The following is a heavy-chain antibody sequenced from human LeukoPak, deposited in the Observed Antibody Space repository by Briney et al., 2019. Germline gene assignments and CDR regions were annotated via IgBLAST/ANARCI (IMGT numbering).Heavy chain of an antibody. V-gene: IGHV1-69*05. Sequence: SVKVSCKASGGTFSSYAFNWLRQAPGQGLEWMGGIIPIFGTANYAQKFQGRVTITTDESTSTAYMELSSLRSEDTAVYYCAREAATTVTMSFWFDPWGQGTLVTVSS. CDR1: GGTFSSYA. J-gene: IGHJ5*02. D-gene: IGHD4-17*01. CDR3: AREAATTVTMSFWFDP. CDR2: IIPIFGTA.